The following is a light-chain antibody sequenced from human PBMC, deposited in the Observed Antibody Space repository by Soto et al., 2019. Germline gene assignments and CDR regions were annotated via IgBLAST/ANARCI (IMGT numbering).Light chain of an antibody. CDR2: EVS. J-gene: IGLJ3*02. CDR3: SSYAGSRV. CDR1: SSDVGAYNY. V-gene: IGLV2-8*01. Sequence: QSALTQPPSASGSPGQSVTISCTGTSSDVGAYNYVSWYQQHPGKAPKLMIYEVSKRPSGVPDRFSGSKSGNTASLTVSGLQAEDEADYYCSSYAGSRVFGGGTKVTVL.